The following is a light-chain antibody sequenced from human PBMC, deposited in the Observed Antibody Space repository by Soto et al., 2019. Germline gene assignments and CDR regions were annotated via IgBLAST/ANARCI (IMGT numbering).Light chain of an antibody. CDR3: QGPWT. Sequence: DIQMTQSPSSLSASVGDRVTITCRASQSISSYLNWYQQKPGKAPKLLIYAASSLQSGVPSRFSGSGSGTDFTLTISSLQPEDFATYYCQGPWTFGQGTKVEIK. CDR2: AAS. J-gene: IGKJ1*01. CDR1: QSISSY. V-gene: IGKV1-39*01.